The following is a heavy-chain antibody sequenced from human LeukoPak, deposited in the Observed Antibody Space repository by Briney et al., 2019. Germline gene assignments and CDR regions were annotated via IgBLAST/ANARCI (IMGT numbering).Heavy chain of an antibody. CDR1: GFTFSSYT. CDR3: ARGYSSSWYYYYYGMDV. CDR2: IKQDGSEK. J-gene: IGHJ6*02. V-gene: IGHV3-7*01. Sequence: PGGSLRLSCAASGFTFSSYTMHWIRQAPGKGLEWVANIKQDGSEKYYVDSVKGRFTISRDNAKNSLYLQMNSLRAEDTAVYYCARGYSSSWYYYYYGMDVWGQGTTVTVSS. D-gene: IGHD6-13*01.